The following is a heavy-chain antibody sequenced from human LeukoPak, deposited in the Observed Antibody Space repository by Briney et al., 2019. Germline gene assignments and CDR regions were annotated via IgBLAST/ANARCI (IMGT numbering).Heavy chain of an antibody. D-gene: IGHD3-3*01. CDR2: FSSRSSGM. Sequence: GGSLRLSCGFSGFTFSNYAMSWVRQAPGKGLEGVSYFSSRSSGMYYADSVKGRFTISRDNAKNSLYLQMKSLRAEDTAVYYCARESVTISGMVYYYMDVWGKGTTVTVSS. J-gene: IGHJ6*03. V-gene: IGHV3-48*04. CDR3: ARESVTISGMVYYYMDV. CDR1: GFTFSNYA.